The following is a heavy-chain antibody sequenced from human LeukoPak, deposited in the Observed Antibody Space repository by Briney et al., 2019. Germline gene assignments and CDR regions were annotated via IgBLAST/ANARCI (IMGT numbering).Heavy chain of an antibody. CDR2: IYYSGST. J-gene: IGHJ4*02. D-gene: IGHD1-26*01. Sequence: SETLSLTCTVSGGSISSGDYYWSWIRQPPGKGLEWIGYIYYSGSTYYNPSLKSRVTISVDTSKNQFSLKLSSVTAADTAVYYCARGSGELSLFDYWGQGTLLTVSS. V-gene: IGHV4-30-4*08. CDR1: GGSISSGDYY. CDR3: ARGSGELSLFDY.